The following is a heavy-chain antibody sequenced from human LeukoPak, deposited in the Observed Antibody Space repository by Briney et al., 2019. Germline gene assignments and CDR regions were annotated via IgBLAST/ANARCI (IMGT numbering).Heavy chain of an antibody. V-gene: IGHV3-7*01. CDR1: GFRFSNYW. J-gene: IGHJ4*02. D-gene: IGHD6-19*01. CDR2: IKHDGNEI. Sequence: GGSLRLSCAASGFRFSNYWMSWVRQAPGKGLEWVANIKHDGNEINYVDSVKGRFTISRDNAKNSLYLQMNSLRVEDTALYYCTRATGWYPDYWGQGTVITVSS. CDR3: TRATGWYPDY.